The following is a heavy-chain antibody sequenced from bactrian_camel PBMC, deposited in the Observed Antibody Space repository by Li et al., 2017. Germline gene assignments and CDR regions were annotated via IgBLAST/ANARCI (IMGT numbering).Heavy chain of an antibody. Sequence: HVQLVESGGGSVQAGGSLRLSCAASGYAYSSYCMGWFRQAPGKEREGVAVIDSDGLAKYADSVKGRFTISQDNAKNTLYLQMKSLKPEDTAMYYCAAGYPVFGLPRHVLLGVRSPHRYSGDDVAEAAVLAQLGPGDPGHRL. D-gene: IGHD4*01. CDR2: IDSDGLA. V-gene: IGHV3S55*01. CDR3: AAGYPVFGLPRHVLLGVRSPHRYSGDDVAEAAVLAQ. J-gene: IGHJ4*01. CDR1: GYAYSSYC.